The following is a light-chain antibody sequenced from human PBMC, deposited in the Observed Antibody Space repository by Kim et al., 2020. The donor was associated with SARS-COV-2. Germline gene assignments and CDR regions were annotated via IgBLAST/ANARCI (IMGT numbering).Light chain of an antibody. Sequence: GQSITISCTGTSSDVGGYDYVSWDQQHPGKAPKLMIHDVSERPSGVSNRFSGSKSGNTASLTISGLQTEDEADYYCSSYTSSNTYVFGTGTKVTVL. V-gene: IGLV2-14*03. CDR3: SSYTSSNTYV. J-gene: IGLJ1*01. CDR2: DVS. CDR1: SSDVGGYDY.